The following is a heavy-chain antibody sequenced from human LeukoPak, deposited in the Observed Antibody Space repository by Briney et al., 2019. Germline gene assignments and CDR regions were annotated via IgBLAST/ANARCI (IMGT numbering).Heavy chain of an antibody. CDR2: ISSDSRTV. CDR3: ASWYLVY. CDR1: GFTFNYFG. D-gene: IGHD6-13*01. J-gene: IGHJ4*02. Sequence: GGSLRLSYVVSGFTFNYFGMNWVRQAPGKGLEWVSYISSDSRTVDYAASVKGRWTISRDNARNSLYLQMNSLRAEDTAVYYCASWYLVYWGQGTLVTVSS. V-gene: IGHV3-48*01.